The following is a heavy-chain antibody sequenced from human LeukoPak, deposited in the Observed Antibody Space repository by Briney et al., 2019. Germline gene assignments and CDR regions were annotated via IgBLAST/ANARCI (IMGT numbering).Heavy chain of an antibody. CDR1: GYTFTSYG. CDR3: ARTVYDVNIVVVVAATPAWFDP. Sequence: ASVKVSCKASGYTFTSYGISWVRQAPGQGLEWMGWISAYNGNTNYAQKLQGRVTMTTDTSTSTAYMELRSLRSDDTAVYYCARTVYDVNIVVVVAATPAWFDPWGQGTLVTVSS. CDR2: ISAYNGNT. V-gene: IGHV1-18*01. D-gene: IGHD2-15*01. J-gene: IGHJ5*02.